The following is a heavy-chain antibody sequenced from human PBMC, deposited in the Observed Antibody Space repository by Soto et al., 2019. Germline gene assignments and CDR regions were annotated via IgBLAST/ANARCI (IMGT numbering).Heavy chain of an antibody. V-gene: IGHV1-3*01. CDR1: GYAFRTYA. D-gene: IGHD1-1*01. J-gene: IGHJ6*02. CDR3: ARGKGMEENYFYYGLDF. Sequence: APAQVSCKDSGYAFRTYARHCVRQAPGQSLEWMGWLNGGTGQTRYSQKFQDRVIITRDTSASTGYMELSSLTSEDTAVYYCARGKGMEENYFYYGLDFWGQGTTGT. CDR2: LNGGTGQT.